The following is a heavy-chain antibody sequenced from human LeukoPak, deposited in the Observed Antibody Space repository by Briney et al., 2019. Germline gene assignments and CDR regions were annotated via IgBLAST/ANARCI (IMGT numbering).Heavy chain of an antibody. CDR2: IESDVST. CDR3: ARAVTYFYGSVTYDWFDP. Sequence: GALILSCAASGFTFSSYCMHWVRQTPGKGRMWVARIESDVSTSYPDSVNDGFTISRDNGKNIVYPQMNSMRVDDTAMYYCARAVTYFYGSVTYDWFDPWGQGTLVTVSS. CDR1: GFTFSSYC. V-gene: IGHV3-74*01. D-gene: IGHD3-10*01. J-gene: IGHJ5*02.